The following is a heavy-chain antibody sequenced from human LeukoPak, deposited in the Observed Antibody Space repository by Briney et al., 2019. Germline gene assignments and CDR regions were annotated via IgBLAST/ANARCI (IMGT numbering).Heavy chain of an antibody. J-gene: IGHJ6*02. CDR2: INHSGST. CDR1: GGSFSGYY. CDR3: ARAPVAGVLYYYYGMDV. V-gene: IGHV4-34*01. Sequence: SETLSLTCAVYGGSFSGYYWSWIRQPPGKGLEWIGEINHSGSTNYNPSLKSRVTISVDTSKNQFSLKLCSVTAADTAVYYCARAPVAGVLYYYYGMDVWGQGTTVTVSS. D-gene: IGHD6-19*01.